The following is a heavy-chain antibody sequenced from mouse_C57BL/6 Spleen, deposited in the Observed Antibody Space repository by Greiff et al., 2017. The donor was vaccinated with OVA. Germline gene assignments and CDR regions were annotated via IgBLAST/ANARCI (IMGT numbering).Heavy chain of an antibody. CDR2: ISNLAYSI. V-gene: IGHV5-15*01. D-gene: IGHD1-1*01. CDR1: GFTFSDYG. J-gene: IGHJ1*03. CDR3: ASLTDDWYFDV. Sequence: EVMLVESGGGLVQPGGSLKLSCAASGFTFSDYGMAWVRQAPRKGPEWVAFISNLAYSIYYADTVTGRFTISRENAKNTLYLEMSSLRSEDTAMYYCASLTDDWYFDVWGTGTTVTVSS.